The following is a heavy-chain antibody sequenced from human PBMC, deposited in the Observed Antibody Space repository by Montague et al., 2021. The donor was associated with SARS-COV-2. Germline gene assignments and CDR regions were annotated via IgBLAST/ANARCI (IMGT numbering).Heavy chain of an antibody. CDR2: INHSGTT. CDR1: GGSFSGYY. V-gene: IGHV4-34*01. J-gene: IGHJ4*02. D-gene: IGHD4-23*01. Sequence: SETLSLTCAVYGGSFSGYYWTWVRQSPGKGLEWIAEINHSGTTNYNFNPSLRSRVTISVATSKCQFSLKLSSVTAADTGVYYCARWVPQTLTLIGLRGKSASDYWGQGTLVTVSS. CDR3: ARWVPQTLTLIGLRGKSASDY.